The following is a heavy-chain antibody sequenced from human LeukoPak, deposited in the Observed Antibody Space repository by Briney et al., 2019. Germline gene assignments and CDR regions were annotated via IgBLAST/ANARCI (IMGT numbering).Heavy chain of an antibody. CDR2: ISGSGGST. J-gene: IGHJ4*02. V-gene: IGHV3-23*01. D-gene: IGHD3-10*01. CDR1: GFTFSSYA. CDR3: TNEAEVRELILANY. Sequence: GGSLRLSCAASGFTFSSYAMSWVRQAPGKGLEWVSAISGSGGSTYYADSVKGRFTISRDNSKNTLYLQMNSLRAEDTAVYYCTNEAEVRELILANYWGQGTLVTVSS.